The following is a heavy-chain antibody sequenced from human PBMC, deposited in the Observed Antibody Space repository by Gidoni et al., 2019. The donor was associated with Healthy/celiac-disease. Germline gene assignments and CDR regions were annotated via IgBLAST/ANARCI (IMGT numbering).Heavy chain of an antibody. CDR3: AKDIGIAVAGFDY. D-gene: IGHD6-19*01. V-gene: IGHV3-23*01. Sequence: EVQLLESGGGLVQPGGSLRLSCAPSRFPFSRYAMSWVRQAPGKGLQWVSASSGSGGSTYYADYVKGRFTSSRDNSKNTLYLQMNSLRAEDTAVYYCAKDIGIAVAGFDYWGQGTLVTVSS. J-gene: IGHJ4*02. CDR1: RFPFSRYA. CDR2: SSGSGGST.